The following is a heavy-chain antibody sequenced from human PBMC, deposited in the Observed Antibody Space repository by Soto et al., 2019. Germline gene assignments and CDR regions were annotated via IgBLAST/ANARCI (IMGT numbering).Heavy chain of an antibody. CDR3: ATLGLSMVRGVRI. J-gene: IGHJ4*02. CDR1: GYTLTELS. Sequence: ASVKVSCKVSGYTLTELSMHWVRQAPGKGLEWMGGFDPEDGETIYAQKFQGRVTMTEETSTDTAYMELSSLRSEDTAVYYCATLGLSMVRGVRICGQGTLVTVSS. V-gene: IGHV1-24*01. D-gene: IGHD3-10*01. CDR2: FDPEDGET.